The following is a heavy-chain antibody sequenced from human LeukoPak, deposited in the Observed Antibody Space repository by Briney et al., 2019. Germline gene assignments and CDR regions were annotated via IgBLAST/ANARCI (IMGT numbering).Heavy chain of an antibody. J-gene: IGHJ6*03. CDR1: GYTFTGYY. D-gene: IGHD6-13*01. CDR2: VNPNSGGT. V-gene: IGHV1-2*06. CDR3: ARAYSSSPKAAGYYMDV. Sequence: GASVKVSCKASGYTFTGYYMHWLRQAPRQGLEWMGRVNPNSGGTNYAQKFQGRVTMTRDTSISTAYVEMSRLTSDDTAVYYCARAYSSSPKAAGYYMDVWGKGTTVTVSS.